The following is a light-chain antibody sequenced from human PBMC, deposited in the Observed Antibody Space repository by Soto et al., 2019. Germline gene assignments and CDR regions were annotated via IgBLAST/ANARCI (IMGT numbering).Light chain of an antibody. CDR1: QSVSRY. CDR3: QQRSNWPPLT. CDR2: DAS. Sequence: EIVLTQSPATLSLSPGERVTLSCRASQSVSRYLAWYQQKPGQAPRLLIYDASNRATGIPARFSGSGSGTDFTRTISSLEPEDFAVYYCQQRSNWPPLTFGGGTKVEIK. V-gene: IGKV3-11*01. J-gene: IGKJ4*01.